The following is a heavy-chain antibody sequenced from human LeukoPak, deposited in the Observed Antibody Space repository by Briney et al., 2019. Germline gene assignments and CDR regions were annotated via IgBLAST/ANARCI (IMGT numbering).Heavy chain of an antibody. CDR2: IYWDDNK. CDR1: GFSLSTSGVA. Sequence: VSGPTLVNPSQTLTLTCTFSGFSLSTSGVAVGWIRQPPGKALEWLALIYWDDNKRYSPSLKSRLTITKDTSKNQVVLTMTNMDPVDTATYYCAYSPQDYDILTGYFQHTYYFDYWGQGTLVTVSS. V-gene: IGHV2-5*02. J-gene: IGHJ4*02. CDR3: AYSPQDYDILTGYFQHTYYFDY. D-gene: IGHD3-9*01.